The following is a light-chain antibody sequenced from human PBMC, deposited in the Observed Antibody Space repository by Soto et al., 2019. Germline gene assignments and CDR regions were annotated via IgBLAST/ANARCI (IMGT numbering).Light chain of an antibody. CDR1: SSEVGGNNY. V-gene: IGLV2-14*01. Sequence: QSVLTQPASVSGSPGQSITISCTGTSSEVGGNNYVSWYQQHPGKAPKLMIYDVSNRPSGVSNRFSGSKSGNTASLTISGLQAEDEADYYCSSYTTSRTSVFGTGTKVTVL. CDR2: DVS. J-gene: IGLJ1*01. CDR3: SSYTTSRTSV.